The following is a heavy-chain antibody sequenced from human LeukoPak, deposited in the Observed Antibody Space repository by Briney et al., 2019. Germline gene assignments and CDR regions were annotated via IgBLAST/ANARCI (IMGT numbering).Heavy chain of an antibody. V-gene: IGHV3-23*01. CDR3: AKDKEASRGYSYGTFDY. J-gene: IGHJ4*02. Sequence: QSGGSLRLSCVASGFTFNTYAMSWVRQAPGKGLEWVSAISGSSDYTYYADSVKGRFTISRDNSKDTLYLQMNSLRVEDTAVYYCAKDKEASRGYSYGTFDYWGQGTLVTVSS. D-gene: IGHD5-18*01. CDR1: GFTFNTYA. CDR2: ISGSSDYT.